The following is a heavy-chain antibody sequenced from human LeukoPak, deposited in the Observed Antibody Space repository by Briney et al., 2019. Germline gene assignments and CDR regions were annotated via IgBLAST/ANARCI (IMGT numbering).Heavy chain of an antibody. D-gene: IGHD3-16*02. CDR3: AREGGSDYVWGSYRYPYYFDY. CDR1: GFTFSSSE. Sequence: GGSLRLSCVASGFTFSSSEMNWVRQAPGKGLEWISYITSSSRTIWYADSVKGRFTISRDNAKNTLYLQMNSLRAEDTALCHCAREGGSDYVWGSYRYPYYFDYWGQGTLVTVSS. CDR2: ITSSSRTI. J-gene: IGHJ4*02. V-gene: IGHV3-48*03.